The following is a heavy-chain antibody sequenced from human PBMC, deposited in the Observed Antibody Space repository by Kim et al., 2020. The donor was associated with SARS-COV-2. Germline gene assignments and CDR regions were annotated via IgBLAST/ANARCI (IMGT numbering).Heavy chain of an antibody. V-gene: IGHV5-10-1*01. D-gene: IGHD6-6*01. CDR3: ARTQYSTSDY. Sequence: YTNSSPSFQGHVTISADKSISTAYLQWSSLKASDTAMYYCARTQYSTSDYWGQGTLVTVSS. J-gene: IGHJ4*02. CDR2: YT.